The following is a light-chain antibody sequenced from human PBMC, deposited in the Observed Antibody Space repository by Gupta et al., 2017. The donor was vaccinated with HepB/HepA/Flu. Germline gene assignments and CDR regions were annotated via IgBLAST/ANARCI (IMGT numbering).Light chain of an antibody. V-gene: IGKV3-11*01. J-gene: IGKJ1*01. CDR3: QQRSNLWT. CDR1: QSVSSY. Sequence: EIVLTQSPATLSLSPGERATLSCRASQSVSSYLAWYQQKPGQAPRLLIYDASNRATGIPDRFSGSGDGKDFTLTSSRRENEDCAVYYCQQRSNLWTFGQGTKVEIK. CDR2: DAS.